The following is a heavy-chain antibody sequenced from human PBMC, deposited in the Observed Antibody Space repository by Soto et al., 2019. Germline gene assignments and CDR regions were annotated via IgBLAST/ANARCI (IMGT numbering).Heavy chain of an antibody. CDR3: ALGSGPIRGPGSDY. J-gene: IGHJ4*02. D-gene: IGHD1-26*01. CDR2: IIPIFGTA. V-gene: IGHV1-69*01. CDR1: GGTFSSYA. Sequence: QVQLVQSGAEVKKPGSSVKVSCKASGGTFSSYAISWVRQAPGQGLEWMGGIIPIFGTANYAQKLQGRVTITADESTSTAYMELSNLRSEEKAVYYCALGSGPIRGPGSDYWGQGTLVTVSS.